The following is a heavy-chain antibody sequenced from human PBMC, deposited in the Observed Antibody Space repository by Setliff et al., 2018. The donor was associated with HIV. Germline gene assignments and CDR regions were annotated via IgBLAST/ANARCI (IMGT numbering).Heavy chain of an antibody. CDR1: GFTFSSYS. CDR3: ARARLRDQFDY. V-gene: IGHV3-48*04. D-gene: IGHD3-3*01. CDR2: ISSSSSTI. Sequence: GSLRLSCAASGFTFSSYSMNWVRQAPGKGLEWVSYISSSSSTIYYADTVKGRFTISRDNAKNSLYLQMNSLRAEDTAVYYCARARLRDQFDYWGQGTLVTVSS. J-gene: IGHJ4*02.